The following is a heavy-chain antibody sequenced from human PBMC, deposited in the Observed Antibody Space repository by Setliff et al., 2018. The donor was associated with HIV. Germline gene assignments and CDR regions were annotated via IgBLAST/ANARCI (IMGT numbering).Heavy chain of an antibody. CDR2: INPNSGGT. J-gene: IGHJ3*02. Sequence: ASVKVSCKASGYTFSDYYMHWVRQAPGQGLEWVGWINPNSGGTNYAQKFQGRVNMTRDTSISTTYMELSRPRSDDTAVYYCARDPGYKSTWYGVFDIWGQGTMVTVSS. V-gene: IGHV1-2*02. CDR3: ARDPGYKSTWYGVFDI. CDR1: GYTFSDYY. D-gene: IGHD6-13*01.